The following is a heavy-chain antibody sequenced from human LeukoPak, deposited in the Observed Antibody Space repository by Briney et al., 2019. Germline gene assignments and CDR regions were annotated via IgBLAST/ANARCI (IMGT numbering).Heavy chain of an antibody. Sequence: GGSLRLSCTASGSTFSNYEMNWVRQAPGKGLEWVSDISSRGTTVNYADSVKGRFTISRDNAKNSLYLQMNSLRAEDTALYYCARGRVSAYDAFDIWGHGKMVTVSS. V-gene: IGHV3-48*03. D-gene: IGHD5/OR15-5a*01. CDR1: GSTFSNYE. CDR3: ARGRVSAYDAFDI. CDR2: ISSRGTTV. J-gene: IGHJ3*02.